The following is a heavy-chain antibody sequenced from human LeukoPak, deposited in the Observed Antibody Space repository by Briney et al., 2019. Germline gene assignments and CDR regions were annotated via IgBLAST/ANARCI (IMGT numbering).Heavy chain of an antibody. CDR2: IRHDGSNK. J-gene: IGHJ4*02. V-gene: IGHV3-30*02. CDR3: AKPHYYYDSSGSHLGD. Sequence: GGSLRLSCAASGFTFSSYGMHWVRQAPGKGLEWVAFIRHDGSNKYYADSVKGRFTISRDNSKNTLYLQMNSLRAEDTAVYYCAKPHYYYDSSGSHLGDWGQGTLVTVSS. D-gene: IGHD3-22*01. CDR1: GFTFSSYG.